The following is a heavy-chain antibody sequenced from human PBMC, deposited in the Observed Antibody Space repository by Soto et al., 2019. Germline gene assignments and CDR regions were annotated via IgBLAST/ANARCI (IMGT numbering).Heavy chain of an antibody. Sequence: QVQLVQSGAEVKKPGSSVKVSCKASGGTFSSYAISWVRQAPGQGLEWMGGIIPIFGTANYAQKFQGRVTLTADEATSTAYMELSSLRSADTAVYYCARVLYSYGRGAFDIWGQGTMVTVSS. V-gene: IGHV1-69*12. CDR2: IIPIFGTA. CDR1: GGTFSSYA. J-gene: IGHJ3*02. CDR3: ARVLYSYGRGAFDI. D-gene: IGHD5-18*01.